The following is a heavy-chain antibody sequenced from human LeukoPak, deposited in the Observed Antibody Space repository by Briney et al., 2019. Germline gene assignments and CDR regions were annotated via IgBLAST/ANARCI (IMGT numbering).Heavy chain of an antibody. J-gene: IGHJ4*02. D-gene: IGHD3-9*01. CDR3: ARERPYDIYLAACDY. V-gene: IGHV1-69*05. CDR1: GGTFSSYA. CDR2: IIPIFGTA. Sequence: SVKVSCKASGGTFSSYAISWVRQAPGQGLEWMGRIIPIFGTANYAQKFQGRVTITTDESTSTAYMELSSLRSEDTAVYYCARERPYDIYLAACDYWGQGTLVTVSS.